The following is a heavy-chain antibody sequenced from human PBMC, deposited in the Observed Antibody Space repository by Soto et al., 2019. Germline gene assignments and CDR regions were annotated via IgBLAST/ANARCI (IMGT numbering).Heavy chain of an antibody. Sequence: GGSLRLSCAASGFTFSTYSMNWVRQPPGKGLEWVSFISSSSSTIYYADSVKGRFTISRDNAKSSLYLQMNGLRDEDTAVYYCVSGGYTYGSQPYWGHGTLVTVSS. J-gene: IGHJ4*01. V-gene: IGHV3-48*02. CDR2: ISSSSSTI. D-gene: IGHD5-18*01. CDR3: VSGGYTYGSQPY. CDR1: GFTFSTYS.